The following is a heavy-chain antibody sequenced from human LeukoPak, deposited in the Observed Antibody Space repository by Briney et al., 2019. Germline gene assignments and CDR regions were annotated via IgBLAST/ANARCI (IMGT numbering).Heavy chain of an antibody. D-gene: IGHD6-19*01. J-gene: IGHJ1*01. CDR1: GYTFTSYG. CDR2: ISAYNGNT. CDR3: ARVDSDSGFPFVEYFQH. V-gene: IGHV1-18*01. Sequence: GSVKVSCKASGYTFTSYGISWVRQAPGQGLEWMGWISAYNGNTNYAQKLQGRVTMTTDTSTSTAYMELRSLRSDDTAVYYSARVDSDSGFPFVEYFQHWGQGTLVTVSS.